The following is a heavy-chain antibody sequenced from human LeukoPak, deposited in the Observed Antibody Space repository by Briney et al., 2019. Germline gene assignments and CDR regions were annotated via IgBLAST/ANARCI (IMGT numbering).Heavy chain of an antibody. Sequence: GGFLRLSCAASGFTFSSYGMHWVRQAPGKGLEWVAFIRYDGSNKYYADSVKGRFTISRDNSKNTLYLQMDSLRADDTAVYYCARDVPTGIFRPQYYMDVWGKGTTVTVSS. V-gene: IGHV3-30*02. J-gene: IGHJ6*03. CDR3: ARDVPTGIFRPQYYMDV. CDR2: IRYDGSNK. CDR1: GFTFSSYG. D-gene: IGHD3-3*01.